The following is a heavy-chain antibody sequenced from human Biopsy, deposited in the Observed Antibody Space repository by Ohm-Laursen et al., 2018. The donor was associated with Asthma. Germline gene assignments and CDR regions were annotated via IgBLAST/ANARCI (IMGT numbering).Heavy chain of an antibody. CDR2: LHYSGSP. Sequence: SETLSLTCTVSGGSINNFYWTWIRQSPGKGLEWIGSLHYSGSPYYTFYNPSLESRVTISLDASKNEFSLRLTYVTAADTAVYYCVRGSSSWHHGPFHYYYGLDVWGQGTTATVSS. CDR1: GGSINNFY. D-gene: IGHD6-13*01. V-gene: IGHV4-39*01. CDR3: VRGSSSWHHGPFHYYYGLDV. J-gene: IGHJ6*02.